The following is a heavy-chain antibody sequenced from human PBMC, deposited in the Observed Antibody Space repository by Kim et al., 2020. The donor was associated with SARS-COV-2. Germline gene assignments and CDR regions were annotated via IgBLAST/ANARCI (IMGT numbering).Heavy chain of an antibody. Sequence: GESLKISCKASGYSFTSYWIAWVRQMPGRGLEWMGIIYLGDFDTKYSPSFQGQVTVSADKSSSTAYLQWSSLKSSDTAIYYCARGYNYDYDAFDVWGQGTMVIVSS. CDR2: IYLGDFDT. CDR3: ARGYNYDYDAFDV. CDR1: GYSFTSYW. D-gene: IGHD5-18*01. J-gene: IGHJ3*01. V-gene: IGHV5-51*01.